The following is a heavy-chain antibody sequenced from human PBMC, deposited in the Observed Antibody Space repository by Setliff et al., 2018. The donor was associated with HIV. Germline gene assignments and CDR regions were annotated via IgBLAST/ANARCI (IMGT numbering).Heavy chain of an antibody. CDR1: GFTFSSYG. V-gene: IGHV3-30*02. CDR2: IRHDGINE. J-gene: IGHJ4*02. D-gene: IGHD2-15*01. Sequence: GGSLRLSCAASGFTFSSYGMHWVRQAPGKGLEWVTFIRHDGINEDYRDSVKGRFSVSRDNSKNTVFLQMNSLRVGDTALYYCARGVPGICSGGTCYLEYWGQGALVTVSS. CDR3: ARGVPGICSGGTCYLEY.